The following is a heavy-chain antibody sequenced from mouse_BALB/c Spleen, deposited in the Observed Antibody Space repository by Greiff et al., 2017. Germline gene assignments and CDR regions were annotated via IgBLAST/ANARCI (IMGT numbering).Heavy chain of an antibody. CDR3: ARNELGIGYGNPLAY. D-gene: IGHD2-10*02. Sequence: QVQLQQSGPGLVQPSQSLSITCTVSGFSLTSYGVHWVRQSPGKGLEWLGVIWSGGSTDYNAAFISRLSISKDNSKSQVFFKMNSLQANDTAIYYCARNELGIGYGNPLAYWGQGTLVTVSA. V-gene: IGHV2-2*02. CDR1: GFSLTSYG. CDR2: IWSGGST. J-gene: IGHJ3*01.